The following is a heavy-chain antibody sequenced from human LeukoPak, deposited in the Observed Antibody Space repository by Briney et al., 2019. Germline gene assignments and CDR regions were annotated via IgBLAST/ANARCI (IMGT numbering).Heavy chain of an antibody. CDR1: GYTFTGYY. J-gene: IGHJ4*02. Sequence: GASVKVSCKASGYTFTGYYMHWVRQAPGQGLEWMGWINPNSGGTNYAQKFQGRVTMTRDTSISTAYMELSRLRSDDTAVYYCARDARGYYYDSSGYWYFDYWVQGTLVTVSS. D-gene: IGHD3-22*01. CDR2: INPNSGGT. V-gene: IGHV1-2*02. CDR3: ARDARGYYYDSSGYWYFDY.